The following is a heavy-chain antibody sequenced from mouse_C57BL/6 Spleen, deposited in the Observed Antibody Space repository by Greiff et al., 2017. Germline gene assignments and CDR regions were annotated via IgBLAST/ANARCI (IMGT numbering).Heavy chain of an antibody. CDR2: ISDGGSYT. CDR1: GFTFSSYA. V-gene: IGHV5-4*01. Sequence: DVQLQESGGGLVKPGGSLKLSCAASGFTFSSYAMSWVRQTPEKRLEWVATISDGGSYTYYPDNVKGRFTISRDNAKNNLYLQMSHLKSEDTAMYYCARDQGYEYAMDYWGQGTSVTVSS. J-gene: IGHJ4*01. D-gene: IGHD2-2*01. CDR3: ARDQGYEYAMDY.